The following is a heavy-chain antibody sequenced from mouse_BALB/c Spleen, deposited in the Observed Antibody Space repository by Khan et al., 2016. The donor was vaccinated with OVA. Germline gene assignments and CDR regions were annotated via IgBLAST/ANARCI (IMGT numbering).Heavy chain of an antibody. CDR2: INPYNDGA. J-gene: IGHJ3*01. Sequence: VRLQQSGPELVKPGASVKMSCKASGYTFTNYIIHWVKQKPGQGLEWIGYINPYNDGAKYNDKFKDKATLTSDKSSSTASMELSGLTSEDSAVCYCASDFGSRFWFAYWGQVTLVTVSA. V-gene: IGHV1S136*01. CDR3: ASDFGSRFWFAY. D-gene: IGHD2-13*01. CDR1: GYTFTNYI.